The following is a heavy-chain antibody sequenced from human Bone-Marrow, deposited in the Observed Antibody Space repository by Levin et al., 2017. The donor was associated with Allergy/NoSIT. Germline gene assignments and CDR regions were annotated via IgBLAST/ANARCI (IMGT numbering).Heavy chain of an antibody. Sequence: GESLKISCAASGFPFSDYFMIWIRQAPGKGLEWVSYITSYGSTMYYADSVKGRFTISRDNAKNSLFLQMNSLRAEDTAVYYCARDSDSSGYNFDYWGQGTLVTVSS. CDR2: ITSYGSTM. J-gene: IGHJ4*02. CDR1: GFPFSDYF. CDR3: ARDSDSSGYNFDY. D-gene: IGHD3-22*01. V-gene: IGHV3-11*01.